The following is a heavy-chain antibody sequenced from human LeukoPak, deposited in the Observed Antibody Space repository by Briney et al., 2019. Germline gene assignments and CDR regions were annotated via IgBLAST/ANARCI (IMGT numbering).Heavy chain of an antibody. J-gene: IGHJ4*02. CDR2: INTNTGNP. CDR3: ARVLTGIAAAGLDY. Sequence: GASVKVSCKASGYTFTSYAMNWVRQAPGQGLEWMGWINTNTGNPTYAQGFTGRFVFSLDTSVSTAYLQISSLKAEDTAVYYCARVLTGIAAAGLDYWGQGTLVTLSS. CDR1: GYTFTSYA. V-gene: IGHV7-4-1*02. D-gene: IGHD6-13*01.